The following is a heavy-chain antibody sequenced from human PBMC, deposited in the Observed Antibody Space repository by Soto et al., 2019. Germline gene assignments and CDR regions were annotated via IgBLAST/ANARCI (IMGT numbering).Heavy chain of an antibody. Sequence: LRLSCAASGFTFSSYGMHWVRQAPGKGLEWVAVIWYDGSNKYYADSVKGRFTISRDNSKNTLFLQMNSLRAEDTAVYYCARDCAVYSSAWYQRGGFDYWGQGTLVTVSS. CDR2: IWYDGSNK. CDR3: ARDCAVYSSAWYQRGGFDY. V-gene: IGHV3-33*01. J-gene: IGHJ4*02. CDR1: GFTFSSYG. D-gene: IGHD6-19*01.